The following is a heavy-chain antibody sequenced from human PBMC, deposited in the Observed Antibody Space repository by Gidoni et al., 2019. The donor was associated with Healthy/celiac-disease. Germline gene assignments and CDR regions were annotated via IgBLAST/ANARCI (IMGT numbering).Heavy chain of an antibody. CDR3: ARGKDWNYHNYMDV. CDR1: GYTFTSYD. Sequence: QVQLVQSGAEVKKPGASVKVSCKASGYTFTSYDINWVRQATGQGLGWMGWMNPNSGNTGYAQKFQGRVTMTRNTSISTAYMELSSLRSEDTAVYYCARGKDWNYHNYMDVWGKGTTVTVSS. V-gene: IGHV1-8*01. CDR2: MNPNSGNT. J-gene: IGHJ6*03. D-gene: IGHD1-1*01.